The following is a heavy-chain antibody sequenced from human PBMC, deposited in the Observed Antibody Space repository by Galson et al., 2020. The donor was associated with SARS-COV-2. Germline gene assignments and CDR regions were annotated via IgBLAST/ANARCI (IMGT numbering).Heavy chain of an antibody. V-gene: IGHV3-30*18. CDR3: AKEWGYCSSTSCYDYYYGMDV. D-gene: IGHD2-2*01. CDR2: ISYDGSNK. CDR1: GFTFSSYG. Sequence: GESLKISCAASGFTFSSYGMHWVRQAPGKGLEWVAVISYDGSNKYYADSVKGRFTISRDNSKNTLYLQMNSLRAEDTAVYYCAKEWGYCSSTSCYDYYYGMDVWGQGTTVTVSS. J-gene: IGHJ6*02.